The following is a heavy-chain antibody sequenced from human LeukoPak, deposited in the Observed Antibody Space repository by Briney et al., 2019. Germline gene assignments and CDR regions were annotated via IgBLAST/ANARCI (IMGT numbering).Heavy chain of an antibody. D-gene: IGHD4-17*01. V-gene: IGHV4-34*01. CDR1: GGSFSGYY. Sequence: SETLSLTCAVYGGSFSGYYWSWIRQPPGKGLEWIGEIKHSGGTNYNPSLKSRVTISVDTSKNQFSLKLSSVTAADTAVYYCARDNVGGLHDYDPPHYYYYGMDVWGQGTTVTVSS. CDR3: ARDNVGGLHDYDPPHYYYYGMDV. CDR2: IKHSGGT. J-gene: IGHJ6*02.